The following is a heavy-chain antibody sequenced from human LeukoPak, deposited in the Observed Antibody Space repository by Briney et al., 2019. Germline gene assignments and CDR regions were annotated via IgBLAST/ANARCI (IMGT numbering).Heavy chain of an antibody. CDR3: ARAHPLIGAVAGTIGQLGP. CDR1: GYTFTSYD. J-gene: IGHJ5*02. D-gene: IGHD6-19*01. V-gene: IGHV1-8*01. CDR2: MNPNSGNT. Sequence: ASVKVSCKASGYTFTSYDINWVRQATGQGLEWMGWMNPNSGNTGYAQKFQGRVTMTRNTSISTAYMELSSLRSEDTAVYYCARAHPLIGAVAGTIGQLGPWGQGTLVTVSS.